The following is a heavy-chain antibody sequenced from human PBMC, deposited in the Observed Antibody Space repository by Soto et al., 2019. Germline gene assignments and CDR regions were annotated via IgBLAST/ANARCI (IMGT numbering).Heavy chain of an antibody. CDR2: ISGYNGHT. Sequence: QVQLVQSGAEVKKPGASVKVSCKASGHTFTNYGINWVRQAPGQGLEWMGWISGYNGHTNYAQKSQGRVTMTADTSTSTAYMDLRSLRSDDTAVYYCARLRYSGTYFFDSWGQGTLVTVSS. J-gene: IGHJ4*02. D-gene: IGHD1-26*01. CDR3: ARLRYSGTYFFDS. CDR1: GHTFTNYG. V-gene: IGHV1-18*01.